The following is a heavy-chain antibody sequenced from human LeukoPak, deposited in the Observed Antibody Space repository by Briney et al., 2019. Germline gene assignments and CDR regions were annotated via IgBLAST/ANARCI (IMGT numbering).Heavy chain of an antibody. J-gene: IGHJ5*02. CDR2: IYYSGDT. Sequence: SETLSLTYTVSGGSISGGDYYWSWIRQHPGKGLEWIGYIYYSGDTYYNPSLRSRVSISVDTSKNQFSLKLSSVTAADTAMYYCARDYGNNWFDPWGQGTLVTVSA. CDR1: GGSISGGDYY. D-gene: IGHD4-17*01. V-gene: IGHV4-31*03. CDR3: ARDYGNNWFDP.